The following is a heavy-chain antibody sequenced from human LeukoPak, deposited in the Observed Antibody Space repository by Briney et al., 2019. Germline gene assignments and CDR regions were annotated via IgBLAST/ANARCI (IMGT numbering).Heavy chain of an antibody. CDR1: GFTFSDYY. J-gene: IGHJ4*02. CDR2: ISSSGSTI. D-gene: IGHD2-15*01. Sequence: PGGSLRLPCAASGFTFSDYYMSWIRQAPGKGLEWVSYISSSGSTIYYADSVKGRFTISRDNAKNSLYLQMNSLRAEDTAVYYCARLEDDCSGGSCRSSLLDYWGQGTLVTVSS. CDR3: ARLEDDCSGGSCRSSLLDY. V-gene: IGHV3-11*01.